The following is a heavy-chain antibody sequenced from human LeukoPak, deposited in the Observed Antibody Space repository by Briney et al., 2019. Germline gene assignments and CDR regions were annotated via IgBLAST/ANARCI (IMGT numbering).Heavy chain of an antibody. V-gene: IGHV4-4*07. Sequence: SETLSLTCTVSGGFIGTYYWSWIRQPAGKGLEWIGRIYTSGSTNYNPSLKSRASMAVDTSKNQFSLKLTSVTAADTAVYYCARGQLATAMGRDYFDYWGQGTVVTVSS. J-gene: IGHJ4*02. CDR1: GGFIGTYY. D-gene: IGHD5-18*01. CDR2: IYTSGST. CDR3: ARGQLATAMGRDYFDY.